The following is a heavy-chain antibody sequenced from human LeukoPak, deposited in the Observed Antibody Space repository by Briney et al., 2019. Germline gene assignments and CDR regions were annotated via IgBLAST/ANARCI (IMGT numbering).Heavy chain of an antibody. CDR3: ARATPRNMVLRYDLGDY. Sequence: ASVTVSCKASGYTFTSYGISWVRQAPGQGLEWMGWISAYNGNTNYAQKLQGRVTMTTDTSTSTAYMELRSLRSDDTAVYYCARATPRNMVLRYDLGDYWGQGTLVTVSS. CDR1: GYTFTSYG. D-gene: IGHD3-9*01. V-gene: IGHV1-18*01. J-gene: IGHJ4*02. CDR2: ISAYNGNT.